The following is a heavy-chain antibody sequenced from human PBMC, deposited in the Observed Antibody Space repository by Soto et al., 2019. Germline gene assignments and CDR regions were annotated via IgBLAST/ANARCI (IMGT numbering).Heavy chain of an antibody. CDR2: ISYSGNT. V-gene: IGHV4-31*03. D-gene: IGHD3-3*01. CDR1: GGSFSGGGYY. Sequence: ASETLSLTCTVSGGSFSGGGYYWSWIRQHPGKGLEWMGYISYSGNTKYKPSLQSRITISVDTSENQFSLRLTSVTAADTAIYFCARTSIFGVVLNAFDIWGQGTLVTVSS. CDR3: ARTSIFGVVLNAFDI. J-gene: IGHJ3*02.